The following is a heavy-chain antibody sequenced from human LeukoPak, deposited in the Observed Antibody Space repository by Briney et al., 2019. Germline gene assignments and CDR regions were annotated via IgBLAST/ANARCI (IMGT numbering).Heavy chain of an antibody. CDR1: GGSISSYY. CDR2: IYYSGST. CDR3: ARTSGSIVVPAPYYYYYYMDV. V-gene: IGHV4-59*01. D-gene: IGHD2-2*01. Sequence: SETLSLTCTVSGGSISSYYWSWIRQPPGKGLEWCGYIYYSGSTNYNPSLNSRVTISVDTSKNQFSLKLSSVTAADTAVYYCARTSGSIVVPAPYYYYYYMDVWGKGTTVTVSS. J-gene: IGHJ6*03.